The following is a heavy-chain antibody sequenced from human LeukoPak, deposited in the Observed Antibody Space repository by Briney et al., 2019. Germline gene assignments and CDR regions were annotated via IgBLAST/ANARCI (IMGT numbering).Heavy chain of an antibody. CDR2: MSPNSGDT. Sequence: ASVKVSCKASGYTFTSYDFNWVRQATGQRPEWMGWMSPNSGDTGYAQKFQDRVTMTRNTSISTAYMELSSLSSDDTAVYYCARGPPNWGYDYWGPGTLVTVSS. D-gene: IGHD7-27*01. V-gene: IGHV1-8*01. CDR1: GYTFTSYD. CDR3: ARGPPNWGYDY. J-gene: IGHJ4*02.